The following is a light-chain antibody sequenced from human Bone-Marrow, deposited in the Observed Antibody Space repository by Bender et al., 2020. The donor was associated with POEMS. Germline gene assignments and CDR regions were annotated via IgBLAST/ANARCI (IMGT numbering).Light chain of an antibody. Sequence: QSALTQPPSASGSPGQSVTISCTGTSSDVGGYNSVSWYQQHPGKAPRLMIYDVSERPSGVPDRFSGSKSGNTASLTISGLQAEDEAHYYCCSYARTYTFAMFGGGTKLTVL. J-gene: IGLJ3*02. CDR3: CSYARTYTFAM. V-gene: IGLV2-11*01. CDR2: DVS. CDR1: SSDVGGYNS.